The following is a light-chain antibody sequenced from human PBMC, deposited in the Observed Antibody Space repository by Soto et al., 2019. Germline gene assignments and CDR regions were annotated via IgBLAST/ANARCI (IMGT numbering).Light chain of an antibody. CDR1: QTISSW. J-gene: IGKJ1*01. CDR3: QHYNSYSEA. V-gene: IGKV1-5*03. Sequence: SQMPQSPSTLSGSVGDRVTITCRASQTISSWLAWYQQKPVKAPKLLIYKASTLKSGVPSRFSGSGSGTEFTLTISSLQPDDFATYYCQHYNSYSEAFGQGTKVDIK. CDR2: KAS.